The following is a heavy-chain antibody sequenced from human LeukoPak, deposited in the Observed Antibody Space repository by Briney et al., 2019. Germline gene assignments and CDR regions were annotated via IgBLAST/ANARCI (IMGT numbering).Heavy chain of an antibody. J-gene: IGHJ4*02. D-gene: IGHD6-13*01. V-gene: IGHV4-34*01. Sequence: SETLSLTCAVYGGSFSGYYWSWIRQPPGKGLEWIGEINHSGSTNYNPSLKSRVTISVDTSKDQFSLKLSSVTAADTAVYYCARFLSIAAATFDYWGQGTLVTVSS. CDR1: GGSFSGYY. CDR2: INHSGST. CDR3: ARFLSIAAATFDY.